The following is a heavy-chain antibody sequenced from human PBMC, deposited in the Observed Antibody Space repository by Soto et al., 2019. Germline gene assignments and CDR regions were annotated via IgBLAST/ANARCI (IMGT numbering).Heavy chain of an antibody. D-gene: IGHD3-22*01. CDR2: MSHDGSNK. J-gene: IGHJ4*02. V-gene: IGHV3-30*18. CDR3: AKPRVSYDSSGFPDY. Sequence: PGWSLRLSCAASVFTFISYAMHWVRQAPGKGLEWVAVMSHDGSNKYYADSVKGRFTISRDNSRNTLYLQMDSLRAEDTAVYYCAKPRVSYDSSGFPDYWGQGTLVTVSS. CDR1: VFTFISYA.